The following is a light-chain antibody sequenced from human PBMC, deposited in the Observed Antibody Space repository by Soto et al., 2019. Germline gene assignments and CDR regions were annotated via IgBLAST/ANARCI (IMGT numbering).Light chain of an antibody. J-gene: IGKJ1*01. CDR3: QQHSNSPWT. Sequence: EIVRTQSPGTLSLSPGESAALSCRASQSITSNYLVWYRQKPGQAPRLLIYAISSRAAGIPDRFSGSGSGTDFTLTITRLEPEDSAIYYCQQHSNSPWTFGQGTRVEV. CDR1: QSITSNY. CDR2: AIS. V-gene: IGKV3-20*01.